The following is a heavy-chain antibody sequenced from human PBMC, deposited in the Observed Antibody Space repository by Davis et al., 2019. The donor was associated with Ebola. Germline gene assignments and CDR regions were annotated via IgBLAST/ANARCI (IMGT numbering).Heavy chain of an antibody. CDR3: ARDPGRGWELPY. V-gene: IGHV1-18*01. J-gene: IGHJ4*02. CDR1: GGTFSSYA. Sequence: ASVKVSCKASGGTFSSYAISWVRQAPGQGLEWMGWISAYNGNTNYAQKLQGRVTMTTDTSTSTAYMELRSLRSDDTAVYYCARDPGRGWELPYWGQGTLVTVSS. D-gene: IGHD1-26*01. CDR2: ISAYNGNT.